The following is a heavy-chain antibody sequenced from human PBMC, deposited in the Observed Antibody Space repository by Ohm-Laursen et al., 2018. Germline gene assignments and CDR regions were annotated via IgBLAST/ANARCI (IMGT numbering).Heavy chain of an antibody. CDR3: ARLWAAAETFDY. Sequence: GTLSLTCAVSGGSISSYYWSWIQQPPGKGLEWIGYIYYSGSTNYNPSLKSRVTISVDTSKNQFSLKLSSATAADTAVYYCARLWAAAETFDYWGQGTLVTVSS. CDR2: IYYSGST. V-gene: IGHV4-59*08. D-gene: IGHD6-13*01. CDR1: GGSISSYY. J-gene: IGHJ4*02.